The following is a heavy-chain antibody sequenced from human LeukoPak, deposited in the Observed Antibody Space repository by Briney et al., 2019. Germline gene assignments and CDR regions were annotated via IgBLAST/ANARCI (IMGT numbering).Heavy chain of an antibody. J-gene: IGHJ4*02. D-gene: IGHD5-18*01. CDR2: IIGSGGST. CDR3: AKDFRRDTAASGVRY. Sequence: GGTLSLSCAASGFTFSSYAMSWVRRAPRKGLEWVSAIIGSGGSTYYADSVKGRFTISRDNSKNTLYLQMNSLTAEDTAVYYCAKDFRRDTAASGVRYWGQGTLVTVSS. CDR1: GFTFSSYA. V-gene: IGHV3-23*01.